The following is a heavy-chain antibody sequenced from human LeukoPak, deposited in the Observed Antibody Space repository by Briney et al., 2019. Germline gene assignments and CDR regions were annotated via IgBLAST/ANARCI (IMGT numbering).Heavy chain of an antibody. J-gene: IGHJ4*02. V-gene: IGHV1-69*04. CDR3: ARDLDRNYVWGY. CDR2: IIPILGIA. D-gene: IGHD3-16*01. CDR1: GGTFSSYT. Sequence: SVKVSCKASGGTFSSYTISWVRQAPGQGLEWMGRIIPILGIANYAQKFQGRVTITADKSTSTAYMELSSLRSEDTAVYYCARDLDRNYVWGYWGQGTPVTVSS.